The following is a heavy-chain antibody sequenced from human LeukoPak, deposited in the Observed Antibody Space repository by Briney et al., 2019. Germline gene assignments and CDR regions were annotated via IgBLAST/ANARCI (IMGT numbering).Heavy chain of an antibody. V-gene: IGHV3-74*01. CDR2: INSDGSST. Sequence: GGSPRLSCAASGFIFSSYWMHWVRQAPGKGLVWVSRINSDGSSTSYADSVKGRFTISRDNAKNTLYLQMNSLRAEDTAVYYCARRVVVPAAPYYFDYWGQGTLVTVSS. CDR1: GFIFSSYW. D-gene: IGHD2-2*01. J-gene: IGHJ4*02. CDR3: ARRVVVPAAPYYFDY.